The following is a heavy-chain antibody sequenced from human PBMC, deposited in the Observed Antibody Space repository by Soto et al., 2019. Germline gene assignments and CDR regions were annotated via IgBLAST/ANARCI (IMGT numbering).Heavy chain of an antibody. V-gene: IGHV3-30-3*01. CDR1: GFTFTDYA. Sequence: QVQLVESGGGVVQPGRSLRHSCAASGFTFTDYAMQWVRQAPGKGLEWVAGISYDGTNKYYADSMKGRFTISRDNSKNTVYLQMNSLRAEDTAVYYCARSTAIFGVVARFDKWGQGTPVTVSS. CDR2: ISYDGTNK. CDR3: ARSTAIFGVVARFDK. D-gene: IGHD3-3*01. J-gene: IGHJ4*02.